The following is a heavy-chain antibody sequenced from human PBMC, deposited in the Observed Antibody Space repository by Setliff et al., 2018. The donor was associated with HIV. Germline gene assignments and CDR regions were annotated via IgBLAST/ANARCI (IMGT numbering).Heavy chain of an antibody. D-gene: IGHD6-19*01. CDR1: GYTFTAYY. J-gene: IGHJ4*02. Sequence: ASVKVSCKASGYTFTAYYLHWVRQAPGQGPEWMAWINPRNGATTYAQEFQGGVTVTRDTSISTVYLDLTRLTSDDTAIYYCVRVAVTGRGLAYWGQGTQVTVSS. CDR2: INPRNGAT. V-gene: IGHV1-2*02. CDR3: VRVAVTGRGLAY.